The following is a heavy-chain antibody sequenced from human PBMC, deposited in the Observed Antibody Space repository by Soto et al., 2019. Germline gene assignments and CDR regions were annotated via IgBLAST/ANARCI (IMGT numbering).Heavy chain of an antibody. CDR3: ARRMTTEKGYYYYGMDV. D-gene: IGHD4-4*01. CDR1: GYSFTSYW. Sequence: PGESLKISCKGSGYSFTSYWISWVRQMPGKGLEWMGRIDPSDSYTNYSPSFQGHVTISADKSISTAYLQWSSLKASDTAMYYCARRMTTEKGYYYYGMDVWGQGTTVTVSS. V-gene: IGHV5-10-1*01. CDR2: IDPSDSYT. J-gene: IGHJ6*02.